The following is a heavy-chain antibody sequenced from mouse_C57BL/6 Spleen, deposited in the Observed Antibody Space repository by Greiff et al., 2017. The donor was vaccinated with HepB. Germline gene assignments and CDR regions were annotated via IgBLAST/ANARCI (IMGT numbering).Heavy chain of an antibody. CDR3: ARAYYDYDGAY. D-gene: IGHD2-4*01. J-gene: IGHJ3*01. Sequence: QVQLQQPGAELVKPGASVKLSCKASGYTFTSYWMQWVKQRPGQGLEWIGEIDPSDSYTNYNQKFKGKATLTVDTPSSTAYMQLSSLTSEDSAVYYCARAYYDYDGAYWGQGTLVTVSA. V-gene: IGHV1-50*01. CDR2: IDPSDSYT. CDR1: GYTFTSYW.